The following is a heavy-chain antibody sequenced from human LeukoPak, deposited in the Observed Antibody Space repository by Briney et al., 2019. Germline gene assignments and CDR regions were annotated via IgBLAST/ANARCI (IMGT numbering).Heavy chain of an antibody. CDR2: IYHSGST. D-gene: IGHD3-22*01. V-gene: IGHV4-38-2*01. J-gene: IGHJ4*02. Sequence: PSETLSLTCAVSGYSISSGYYWGWIRQPPGKGLERIGSIYHSGSTYYNPSLKSRVTISVDTSKNQFSLKLSSVTAADTAVYYCARGDYYDNSGYLYYWGQGTLVTVSS. CDR1: GYSISSGYY. CDR3: ARGDYYDNSGYLYY.